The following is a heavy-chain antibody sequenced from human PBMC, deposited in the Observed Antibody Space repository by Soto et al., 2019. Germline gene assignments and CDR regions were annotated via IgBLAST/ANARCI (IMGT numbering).Heavy chain of an antibody. V-gene: IGHV3-23*01. CDR3: AREDGGGPFDY. D-gene: IGHD2-15*01. J-gene: IGHJ4*02. CDR2: VSAYGADT. CDR1: GFAFSSYA. Sequence: EVHLLESGGVLVQPGGSLRLSCAASGFAFSSYAMSWVRQAPGKGLEWVSGVSAYGADTYYADSVKGRFTISRDNSENTLYLQMNGLRAEDTAVYYCAREDGGGPFDYWGQGTLLTVSS.